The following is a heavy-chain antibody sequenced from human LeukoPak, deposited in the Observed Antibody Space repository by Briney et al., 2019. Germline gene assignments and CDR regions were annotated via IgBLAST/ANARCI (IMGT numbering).Heavy chain of an antibody. D-gene: IGHD5-18*01. CDR2: INPSGGST. V-gene: IGHV1-46*01. Sequence: ASVKVSCKASGYTFTSYYMHWVRQAPGQGLEWMGIINPSGGSTGYAQKFQGRVTMTRDTSTSTVYMELSSLRSDDTAVYYCARDWIQLWPDNYYYYYMDVWGKGTTVTISS. J-gene: IGHJ6*03. CDR3: ARDWIQLWPDNYYYYYMDV. CDR1: GYTFTSYY.